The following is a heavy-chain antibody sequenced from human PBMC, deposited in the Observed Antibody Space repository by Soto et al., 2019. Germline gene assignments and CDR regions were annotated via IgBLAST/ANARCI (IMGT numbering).Heavy chain of an antibody. CDR3: VRDFGTSNYLFDY. J-gene: IGHJ4*02. CDR1: GFTFTSYG. Sequence: QVQLVESGGGVVQAGRSLRLSCAPYGFTFTSYGFHWVRQAPGKGLEWLALIWYDGSKTYYTDSVKGRFTISRDESKNMLYLPMDSLRVDDTAVYFCVRDFGTSNYLFDYWGQGTLVTVSS. V-gene: IGHV3-33*01. D-gene: IGHD3-9*01. CDR2: IWYDGSKT.